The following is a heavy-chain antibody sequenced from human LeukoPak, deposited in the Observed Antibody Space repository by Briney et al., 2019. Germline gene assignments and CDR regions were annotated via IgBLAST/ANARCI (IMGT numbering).Heavy chain of an antibody. CDR2: ISSSSSYI. D-gene: IGHD2-8*01. Sequence: GGSLRLSCAASGFTFSDYYMSWVRQAPGKGLEWVSSISSSSSYIYYADSVKGRFTISRDNAKNSLYLQMNSLRAEDTAVYYCASDLLSGFAFDIWGQGTMVTVSS. CDR1: GFTFSDYY. J-gene: IGHJ3*02. CDR3: ASDLLSGFAFDI. V-gene: IGHV3-11*06.